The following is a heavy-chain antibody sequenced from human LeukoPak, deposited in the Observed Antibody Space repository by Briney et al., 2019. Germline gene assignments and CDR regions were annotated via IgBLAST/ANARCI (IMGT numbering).Heavy chain of an antibody. D-gene: IGHD5-18*01. CDR3: ARDIQLWSLYYFDY. CDR1: GYTFTGYY. CDR2: INPNSGGT. V-gene: IGHV1-2*02. J-gene: IGHJ4*02. Sequence: VSVKVSCKASGYTFTGYYMHWVRQAPGQGLEWMVWINPNSGGTNYAQKFQGRVTMTRDTSISTAYMELSRLRSDDTAVYYCARDIQLWSLYYFDYWGQGTLVTVSS.